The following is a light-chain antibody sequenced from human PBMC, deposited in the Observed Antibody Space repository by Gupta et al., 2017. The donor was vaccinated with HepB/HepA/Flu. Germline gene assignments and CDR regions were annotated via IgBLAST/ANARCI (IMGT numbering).Light chain of an antibody. Sequence: DIVMTQSPDSLAVSLGERATINCKSSQSVLYSSNNKNYLAWYQQKPGQPPKLLIYWASTRESGVPDRFSGSGSGTDFTLTISSLQAEDVAVYYRQQYYNTPGTFGQGTKLEIK. CDR3: QQYYNTPGT. CDR1: QSVLYSSNNKNY. V-gene: IGKV4-1*01. J-gene: IGKJ2*01. CDR2: WAS.